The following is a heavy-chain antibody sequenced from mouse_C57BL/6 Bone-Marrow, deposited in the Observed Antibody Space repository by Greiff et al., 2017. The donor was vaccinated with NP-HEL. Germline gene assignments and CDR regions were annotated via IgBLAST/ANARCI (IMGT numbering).Heavy chain of an antibody. CDR2: IDPEDGDT. Sequence: VQLQQSGAELVKPGASVKLSCTASGFNIKDYYMHWVKQRTEQGLEWIGRIDPEDGDTKYAPKFQGKATITADTSSNTAYLQLSSLTSEDTAVYYGARAAYYYGSSYRYFDVWGTGTTVTVSS. D-gene: IGHD1-1*01. J-gene: IGHJ1*03. V-gene: IGHV14-2*01. CDR1: GFNIKDYY. CDR3: ARAAYYYGSSYRYFDV.